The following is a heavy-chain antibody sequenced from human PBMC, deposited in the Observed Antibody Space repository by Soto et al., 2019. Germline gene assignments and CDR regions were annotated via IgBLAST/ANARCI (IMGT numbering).Heavy chain of an antibody. V-gene: IGHV4-30-4*01. CDR1: GGSISSGDYY. J-gene: IGHJ4*02. D-gene: IGHD3-16*01. CDR3: ARDRARLGGHDY. Sequence: SETLSLTCTVSGGSISSGDYYWSWIRQSPGKGLEWIGYIYYSGSTYYNPSLKSRVTISVDTSKNQFSLKLSSVTAADTAVYYCARDRARLGGHDYWGQGTLVTVSS. CDR2: IYYSGST.